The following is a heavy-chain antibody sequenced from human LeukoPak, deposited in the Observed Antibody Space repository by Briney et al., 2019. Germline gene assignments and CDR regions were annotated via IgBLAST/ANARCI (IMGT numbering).Heavy chain of an antibody. D-gene: IGHD3-3*01. CDR1: GFTFNTYA. CDR3: ARNYPVHYDFWSGYSTYYFDY. Sequence: GGSLRLSCVVSGFTFNTYAMSWVRQAPGKGLEWVSSISSGSSYIYYADSVKGRFTISRDNAKNSLYLQMNSLRAEDTAVYYCARNYPVHYDFWSGYSTYYFDYWGQGTLVTVSS. CDR2: ISSGSSYI. J-gene: IGHJ4*02. V-gene: IGHV3-21*01.